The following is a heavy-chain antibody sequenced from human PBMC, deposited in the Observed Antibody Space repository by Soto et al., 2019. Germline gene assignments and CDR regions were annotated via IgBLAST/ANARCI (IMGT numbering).Heavy chain of an antibody. CDR1: GFTFTTYW. D-gene: IGHD3-3*01. Sequence: PGGSLRLSCAGSGFTFTTYWMTWVRQAPGKGLEWVANIKEDGSEKNYVDSVKGRFTISRDNAKNSLYLQMNSLRDEDTAVYYCARDKEDILRFMEWLSMPYGLDVWGQGTTVTVSS. J-gene: IGHJ6*02. V-gene: IGHV3-7*01. CDR2: IKEDGSEK. CDR3: ARDKEDILRFMEWLSMPYGLDV.